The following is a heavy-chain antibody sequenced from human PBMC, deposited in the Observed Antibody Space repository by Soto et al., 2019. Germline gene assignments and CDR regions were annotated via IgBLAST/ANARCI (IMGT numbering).Heavy chain of an antibody. D-gene: IGHD2-15*01. J-gene: IGHJ6*02. CDR3: ARAYSGRLPRRADYYFAMDV. Sequence: EVQLVESGGGVVQPGESLRLSCAASGFTFSAYDMHWVRQTTGKGLEWVSAIGAADDPYYLGSVKGRFTISRENAKNSLYLQTNSLRAEDTAVYYCARAYSGRLPRRADYYFAMDVWGQGTTVTVSS. CDR1: GFTFSAYD. V-gene: IGHV3-13*05. CDR2: IGAADDP.